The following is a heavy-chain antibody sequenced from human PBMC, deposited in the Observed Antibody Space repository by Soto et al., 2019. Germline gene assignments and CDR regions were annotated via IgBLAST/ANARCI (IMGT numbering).Heavy chain of an antibody. CDR1: GGSISNGGYY. V-gene: IGHV4-31*03. Sequence: SETLSLTCTVSGGSISNGGYYWTWIRQHPGKGLEWIGYIYYSGSTYYNPSLKSRVTLSVDTSKNQFSVRLNSVTAADTAVYYCAPLSVSLSGPYGIHVWGPGTTVTVSS. CDR3: APLSVSLSGPYGIHV. CDR2: IYYSGST. D-gene: IGHD2-15*01. J-gene: IGHJ6*02.